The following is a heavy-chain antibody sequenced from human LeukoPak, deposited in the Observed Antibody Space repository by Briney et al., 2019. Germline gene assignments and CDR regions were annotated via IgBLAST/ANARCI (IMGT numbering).Heavy chain of an antibody. J-gene: IGHJ4*02. D-gene: IGHD6-19*01. V-gene: IGHV3-7*05. Sequence: GGSLRLSCAASGFTFSSYWMSWVRQAPGKGLEWVANIKQDGSEKYYVDSVKGRLTISRDNAKNSLYLQMNSLRAEDTAVYYCAGGWYRYYFDYWGQGTLVTVSS. CDR1: GFTFSSYW. CDR2: IKQDGSEK. CDR3: AGGWYRYYFDY.